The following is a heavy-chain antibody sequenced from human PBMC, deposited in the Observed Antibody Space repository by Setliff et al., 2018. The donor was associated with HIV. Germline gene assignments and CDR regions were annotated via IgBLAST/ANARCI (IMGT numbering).Heavy chain of an antibody. CDR2: IYTNGTT. CDR3: ARERRNVVDYDSLFFDT. D-gene: IGHD4-17*01. V-gene: IGHV4-61*02. J-gene: IGHJ3*02. Sequence: SETLSLTCTVAGGPISSGSYSWSWIRQPAGKGLEWIGRIYTNGTTNYNPSLRTRSTISVDQSQNQCSLTLSPVTAADTDIYYCARERRNVVDYDSLFFDTWGQGTMVTVS. CDR1: GGPISSGSYS.